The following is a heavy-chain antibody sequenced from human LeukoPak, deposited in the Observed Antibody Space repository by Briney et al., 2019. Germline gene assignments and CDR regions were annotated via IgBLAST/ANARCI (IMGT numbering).Heavy chain of an antibody. CDR3: ARDSAAAGGLSFDY. CDR1: GYSFIGYY. J-gene: IGHJ4*02. V-gene: IGHV1-2*02. Sequence: ASVKVSCKASGYSFIGYYMHWVRQAPGQGLEWMGWINLNSGGTKYAQKFQGRVTMTRDTSISTVYMELSRLRSDDTPVYYCARDSAAAGGLSFDYWGQGTLATVSS. CDR2: INLNSGGT. D-gene: IGHD6-13*01.